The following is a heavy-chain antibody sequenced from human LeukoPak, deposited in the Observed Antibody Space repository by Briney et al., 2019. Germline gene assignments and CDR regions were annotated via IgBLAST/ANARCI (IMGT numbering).Heavy chain of an antibody. CDR2: ISYDGSNK. V-gene: IGHV3-30*18. CDR1: GFTFSSYG. Sequence: GGSLRLSCAASGFTFSSYGMHWVRQAPGKGLEWVAVISYDGSNKYYADSVKGRFTISRDNSKNTLYLQMNSLRAEDTAVYYCAKWGGMATILWGQGTLVTVSS. J-gene: IGHJ4*02. D-gene: IGHD5-24*01. CDR3: AKWGGMATIL.